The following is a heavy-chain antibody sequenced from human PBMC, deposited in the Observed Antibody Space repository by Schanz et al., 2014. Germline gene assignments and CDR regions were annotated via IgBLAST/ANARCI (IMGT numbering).Heavy chain of an antibody. CDR3: AKDDTQVNGMDV. CDR1: GFTFSGYA. CDR2: ISYDGRHK. J-gene: IGHJ6*02. V-gene: IGHV3-30*18. Sequence: QVQLVESGGGVVQPGGSLRLSCAASGFTFSGYAMHWVRQAPGKGLEWVAIISYDGRHKNYADSVKGRFTISRDNSKNTLHLQMNSLRVEDTAVYDCAKDDTQVNGMDVWGQGTTVTVSS.